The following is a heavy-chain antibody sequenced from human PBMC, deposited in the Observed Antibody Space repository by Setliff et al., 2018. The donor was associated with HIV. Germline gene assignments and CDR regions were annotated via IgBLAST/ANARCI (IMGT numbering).Heavy chain of an antibody. D-gene: IGHD3-10*01. Sequence: ASVKVSCKASGYSFTFYGLHWVRQAPGQGLEWMGWVSVYNGNTKYAENFQDRLILTTDASTGTGFMELRGLRSDDTAVYYCATPGVGAGAFDIWGRGTMVTVSS. V-gene: IGHV1-18*04. CDR3: ATPGVGAGAFDI. J-gene: IGHJ3*02. CDR2: VSVYNGNT. CDR1: GYSFTFYG.